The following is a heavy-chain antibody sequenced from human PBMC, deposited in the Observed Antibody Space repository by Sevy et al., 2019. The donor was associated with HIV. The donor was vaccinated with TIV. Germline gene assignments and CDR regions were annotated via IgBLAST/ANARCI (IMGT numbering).Heavy chain of an antibody. CDR3: ARDSSGFGDY. Sequence: GGSLRLSGTASGFTFSSYWMSWGRQAPGKGLEWVANIKQDGSEKYYVDSVKGRFTIYRDNAKSSLCLQMNRLRAEDTAVYYCARDSSGFGDYWGQGTLVTVSS. J-gene: IGHJ4*02. CDR2: IKQDGSEK. V-gene: IGHV3-7*01. CDR1: GFTFSSYW. D-gene: IGHD6-19*01.